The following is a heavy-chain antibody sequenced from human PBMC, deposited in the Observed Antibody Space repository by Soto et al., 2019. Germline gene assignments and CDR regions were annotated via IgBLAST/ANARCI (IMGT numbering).Heavy chain of an antibody. CDR3: ARDKDRQQLGGNYYYIMDV. Sequence: QVQLVQSGAEVKKPWSSVKVSCKTSGGTFRTSAISWVRQAPGQGLEWMGGIMPVFPTPDYAQKFQGRVTITADESTSTAYMELSSLRSEDTAVYYCARDKDRQQLGGNYYYIMDVWGQGTTVTVSS. V-gene: IGHV1-69*12. CDR1: GGTFRTSA. J-gene: IGHJ6*01. CDR2: IMPVFPTP. D-gene: IGHD3-3*02.